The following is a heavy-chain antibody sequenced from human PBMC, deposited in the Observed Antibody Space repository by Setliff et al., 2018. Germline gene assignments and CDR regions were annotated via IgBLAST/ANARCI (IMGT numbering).Heavy chain of an antibody. CDR3: AKDNIWSLDD. CDR2: ISTSSSTI. J-gene: IGHJ1*01. V-gene: IGHV3-48*04. CDR1: GFTFSSHG. D-gene: IGHD2-15*01. Sequence: PGGSLRLSCVASGFTFSSHGMTWVRLAPGKGLEWISYISTSSSTIYYADSVKGRFTISRDNANHTLYLQMNSLRADDTGIYYCAKDNIWSLDDWGRGTLVTVSS.